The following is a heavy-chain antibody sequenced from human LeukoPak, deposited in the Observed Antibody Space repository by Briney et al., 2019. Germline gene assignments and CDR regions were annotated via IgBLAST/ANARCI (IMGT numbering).Heavy chain of an antibody. CDR3: ARDRYNWNDPLDY. Sequence: GGSLRLSCAASGFTFSSYWMSWVRQAPGKGLEWVANIKQDGSEKYYVDSVKGRFTISRDNAKNSLYLQMNSLRVEDTAVYYCARDRYNWNDPLDYWGQGNLVTVSS. V-gene: IGHV3-7*01. J-gene: IGHJ4*02. CDR1: GFTFSSYW. D-gene: IGHD1-1*01. CDR2: IKQDGSEK.